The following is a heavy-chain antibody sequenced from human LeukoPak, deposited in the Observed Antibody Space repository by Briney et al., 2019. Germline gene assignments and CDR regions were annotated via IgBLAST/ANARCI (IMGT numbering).Heavy chain of an antibody. D-gene: IGHD6-25*01. J-gene: IGHJ4*02. CDR1: GGTFISYA. V-gene: IGHV1-69*05. CDR2: IIAIFGTA. Sequence: AASVKVSCKASGGTFISYAISWVRQAPGQGGEWRGRIIAIFGTANYAQKFPGRVTITTDESTSTAYMELSSLRSEHTAVYYCARGGDGSVQFDYWGQGTLVTVSS. CDR3: ARGGDGSVQFDY.